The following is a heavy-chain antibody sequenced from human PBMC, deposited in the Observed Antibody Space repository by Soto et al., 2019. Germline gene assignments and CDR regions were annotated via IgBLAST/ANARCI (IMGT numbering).Heavy chain of an antibody. CDR1: EFTFSNYG. CDR3: APDDAYSGNGMDV. J-gene: IGHJ6*02. CDR2: ILNDGSNR. Sequence: QVQLVESGGGVVQPGRSLRLSCAASEFTFSNYGMHWVRQAPGKGLEWVAVILNDGSNRYHADSVKDRFTISRDNSKNTLYLQMSRLRAEDKAVDYCAPDDAYSGNGMDVGGQGTTVTVS. V-gene: IGHV3-33*01. D-gene: IGHD3-10*01.